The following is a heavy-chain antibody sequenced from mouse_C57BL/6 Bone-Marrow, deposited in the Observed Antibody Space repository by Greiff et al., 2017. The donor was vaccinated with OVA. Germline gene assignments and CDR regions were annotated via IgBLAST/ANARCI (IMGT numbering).Heavy chain of an antibody. CDR1: GFTFSDFY. J-gene: IGHJ2*01. CDR2: SRNKANDYTT. V-gene: IGHV7-1*01. Sequence: EVTVVESGGGLVQSGRSLRLSCATSGFTFSDFYMEWVRQAPGKGLEWIAASRNKANDYTTEYSASVKGRFIVSRDTSQSILYLQMNALRAEDTAIYYCARDVGYFDYWGQGTTLTVSS. CDR3: ARDVGYFDY. D-gene: IGHD3-3*01.